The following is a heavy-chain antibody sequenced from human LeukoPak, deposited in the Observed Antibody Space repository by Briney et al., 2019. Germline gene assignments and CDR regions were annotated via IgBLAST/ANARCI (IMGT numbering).Heavy chain of an antibody. D-gene: IGHD3-3*01. CDR1: GGSISSGDYY. J-gene: IGHJ4*02. CDR2: IYYSGST. CDR3: ARAGEDFWSGYYPDY. Sequence: SETLSLTCTVSGGSISSGDYYWSWIRQPPGKGLEWIGYIYYSGSTYYNPSLKSRVTISVDTSKNQFSLKLSSVTAADTAVYYCARAGEDFWSGYYPDYWGQATLVTVSS. V-gene: IGHV4-30-4*08.